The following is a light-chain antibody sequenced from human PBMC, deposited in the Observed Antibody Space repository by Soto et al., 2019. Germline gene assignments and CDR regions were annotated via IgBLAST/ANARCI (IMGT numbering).Light chain of an antibody. Sequence: QSVLTQPPSASGTPGQRVTISCSGSSSNIGSNYVYWYQQLPGTAPKLLIYRNNQRPSGVPDRFSVSKSGTSASLAISGLRSEDEADYYCAAWDDSLSGPVFGGGTKFTVL. CDR2: RNN. CDR3: AAWDDSLSGPV. V-gene: IGLV1-47*01. J-gene: IGLJ3*02. CDR1: SSNIGSNY.